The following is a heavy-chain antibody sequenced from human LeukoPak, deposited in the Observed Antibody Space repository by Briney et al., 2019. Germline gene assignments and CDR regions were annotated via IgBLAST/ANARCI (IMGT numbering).Heavy chain of an antibody. D-gene: IGHD2/OR15-2a*01. V-gene: IGHV3-23*01. J-gene: IGHJ4*02. CDR2: ISGEGVTI. CDR1: GFSFSNYA. Sequence: GGSLRLSCATSGFSFSNYAMSWVRQAPGKGLEWVSAISGEGVTIYYADSVKGRFTISRDNSKNTLYLQMNSLTAADTAVYYCGPREDSTTNAYDYWGQGTLVTVSS. CDR3: GPREDSTTNAYDY.